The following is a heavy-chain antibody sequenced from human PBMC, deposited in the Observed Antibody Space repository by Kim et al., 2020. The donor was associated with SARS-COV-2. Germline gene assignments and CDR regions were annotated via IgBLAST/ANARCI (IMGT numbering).Heavy chain of an antibody. J-gene: IGHJ4*02. CDR3: ARDPGGYDILTGYYSPFDY. D-gene: IGHD3-9*01. CDR2: ISAYNGNT. Sequence: ASVKVSCKASGYTFTSYGISWMRQAPGQGLEWMGWISAYNGNTNYAQKLQGRVTRTTDTSTSTAYMELRSLRSDDTAVYYCARDPGGYDILTGYYSPFDYWGQGPLVTVSS. V-gene: IGHV1-18*01. CDR1: GYTFTSYG.